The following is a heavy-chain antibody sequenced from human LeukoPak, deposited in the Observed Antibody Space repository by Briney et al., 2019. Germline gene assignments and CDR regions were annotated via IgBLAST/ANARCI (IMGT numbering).Heavy chain of an antibody. CDR1: GGTFTSYT. V-gene: IGHV1-69*05. Sequence: ASVKVSCKASGGTFTSYTVSWVRQAPGQGLEWMGRIIPMSGTVKYAQKFQGRVTITTDESTSTAYMELSSLRSEDTAVYYCATTDYWGQGTLVTVSS. CDR3: ATTDY. CDR2: IIPMSGTV. J-gene: IGHJ4*02.